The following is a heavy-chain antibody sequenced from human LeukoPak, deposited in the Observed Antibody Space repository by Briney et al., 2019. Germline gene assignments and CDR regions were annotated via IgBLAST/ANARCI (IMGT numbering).Heavy chain of an antibody. CDR2: ISYDGSNK. CDR3: ARDSSYYGSGSYYKFDY. J-gene: IGHJ4*02. Sequence: PGGSLRLSCAASGFTFSSYAMHWVRQAPGKGLEWVAVISYDGSNKYYADSVKGRFTISRDNSKNTLYLQMNSLRAEDTAVYYCARDSSYYGSGSYYKFDYWGQGTLVTVYS. D-gene: IGHD3-10*01. V-gene: IGHV3-30*04. CDR1: GFTFSSYA.